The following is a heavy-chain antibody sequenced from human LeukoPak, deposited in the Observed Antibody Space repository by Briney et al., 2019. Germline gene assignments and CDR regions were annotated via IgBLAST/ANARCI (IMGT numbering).Heavy chain of an antibody. V-gene: IGHV4-30-2*01. J-gene: IGHJ4*02. Sequence: SQTLSLTCAVSGGSISSGGYSWSWIRQPPGTGLEWIGYIYHSGGTYYNPSLKSRVTISVDRSKNQFSLKLSSVTAADTAVYYCARDSYSSSCVEYWGQGTLVTVSS. CDR1: GGSISSGGYS. CDR2: IYHSGGT. CDR3: ARDSYSSSCVEY. D-gene: IGHD6-6*01.